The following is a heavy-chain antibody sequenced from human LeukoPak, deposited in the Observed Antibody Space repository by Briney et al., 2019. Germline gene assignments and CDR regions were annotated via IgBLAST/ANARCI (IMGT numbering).Heavy chain of an antibody. CDR2: LNPSGGST. CDR3: AKDGSPYASRYFDY. Sequence: ASVKVSCKASGYTFTSYYMHLVRQTPGQGLEWMGILNPSGGSTNYAQKFQGRVTMTRDTSTSTVYMELSSLRSEDTAVYYCAKDGSPYASRYFDYWGQGTLVTVSS. V-gene: IGHV1-46*01. CDR1: GYTFTSYY. D-gene: IGHD2-2*01. J-gene: IGHJ4*02.